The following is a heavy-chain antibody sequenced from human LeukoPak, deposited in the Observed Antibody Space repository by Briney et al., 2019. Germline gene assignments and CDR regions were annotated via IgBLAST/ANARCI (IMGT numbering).Heavy chain of an antibody. D-gene: IGHD2-2*01. CDR1: GGSISSSSYY. V-gene: IGHV4-39*01. J-gene: IGHJ4*02. Sequence: SETLSLTCTVSGGSISSSSYYWGWIRQPPGKGLEWIGSIYYSGSTYYNPSLKSRVTISVDTSKNQFSLKLSSVTAADTAVYYCARHSRDIVVVPAASPFDYWGQGTLVTVSS. CDR2: IYYSGST. CDR3: ARHSRDIVVVPAASPFDY.